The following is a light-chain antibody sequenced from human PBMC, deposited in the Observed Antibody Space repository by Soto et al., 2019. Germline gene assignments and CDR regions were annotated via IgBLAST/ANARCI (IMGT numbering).Light chain of an antibody. CDR1: QSVSSNY. V-gene: IGKV3-20*01. J-gene: IGKJ4*01. CDR2: GAS. CDR3: QQYGSSPRVT. Sequence: EIVLTQSPGTLSLSPGERATLSCRASQSVSSNYLAWYQQKPGQAPRLLIYGASSRATGIPDRFSGSGSGTDFTLTISRLEPEDFAVYYCQQYGSSPRVTFGGGTKVENK.